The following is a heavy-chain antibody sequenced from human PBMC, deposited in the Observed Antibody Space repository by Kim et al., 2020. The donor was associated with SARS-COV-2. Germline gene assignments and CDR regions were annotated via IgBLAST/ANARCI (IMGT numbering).Heavy chain of an antibody. Sequence: GGSLRLSCAASGFTFSSYGMHWVRQAPGKGLEWVAVIWYDGSNKYYADSVKGRFTISRDNSKNTLYLQMNSLRAEDTAVYYCASVPSSSGDYGGDAFDIWGQGTMVTVSS. V-gene: IGHV3-33*01. D-gene: IGHD4-17*01. CDR1: GFTFSSYG. CDR3: ASVPSSSGDYGGDAFDI. CDR2: IWYDGSNK. J-gene: IGHJ3*02.